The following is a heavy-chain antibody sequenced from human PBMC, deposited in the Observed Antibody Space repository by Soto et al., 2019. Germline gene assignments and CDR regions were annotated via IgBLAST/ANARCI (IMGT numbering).Heavy chain of an antibody. CDR3: ANGHKYGSEY. V-gene: IGHV3-23*01. D-gene: IGHD2-8*01. Sequence: PGGSLRLSCAASGFTISTYGMRWVRQAPNEGLEWVSSISDSGYDTWYADSVRGRFTISRDNSRQMLYLEMNSLRVEDTAVYFCANGHKYGSEYWGQGTLVTVSS. CDR1: GFTISTYG. CDR2: ISDSGYDT. J-gene: IGHJ4*01.